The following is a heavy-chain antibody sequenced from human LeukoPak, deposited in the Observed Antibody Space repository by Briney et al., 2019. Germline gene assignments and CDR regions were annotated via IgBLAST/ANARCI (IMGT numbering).Heavy chain of an antibody. D-gene: IGHD3-10*01. V-gene: IGHV3-21*06. CDR2: IATSSDYI. Sequence: PGGSVRLSCEASGFTFSRSGMHWVRQAPGKGLEWVSSIATSSDYIYYAGSLKGRFTISRDNAKNSLYLHMNSLRPDDTAVYYCARGRSITILRGVAISDGFDIWGQGTKVTVS. J-gene: IGHJ3*02. CDR3: ARGRSITILRGVAISDGFDI. CDR1: GFTFSRSG.